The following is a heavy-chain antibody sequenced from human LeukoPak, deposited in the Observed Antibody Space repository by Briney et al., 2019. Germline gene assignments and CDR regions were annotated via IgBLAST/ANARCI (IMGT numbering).Heavy chain of an antibody. J-gene: IGHJ4*02. V-gene: IGHV3-21*01. CDR1: GFTFSSYS. CDR2: ISSSSSYI. D-gene: IGHD1-26*01. Sequence: GGSLRLSCAASGFTFSSYSMNWVRQAPGKGLEWVSSISSSSSYIYYADSVKGRFTISRDNAKNSLYLQMNSLRAEDTAVYYCARDGIVGATGRYFDYWGQGTLVTVSS. CDR3: ARDGIVGATGRYFDY.